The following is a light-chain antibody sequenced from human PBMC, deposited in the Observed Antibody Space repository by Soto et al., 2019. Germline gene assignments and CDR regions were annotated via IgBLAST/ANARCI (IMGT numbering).Light chain of an antibody. J-gene: IGKJ5*01. Sequence: EIVLTQSPGTLSLSPGERATLSCRASQSVRSNLAWYQQKPGQAPRLLLYGASTRATGIPATFSGSGSGTQFTLTISSLQSEDFAVYYCQQYNNWPAITFGQGTRLEI. CDR1: QSVRSN. V-gene: IGKV3D-15*01. CDR3: QQYNNWPAIT. CDR2: GAS.